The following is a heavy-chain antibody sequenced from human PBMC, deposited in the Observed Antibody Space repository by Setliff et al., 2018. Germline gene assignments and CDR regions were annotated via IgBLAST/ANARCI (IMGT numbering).Heavy chain of an antibody. J-gene: IGHJ6*02. Sequence: ASVKVSCKASGGTFSSYAISWVRQAPGQGLEWXGGXXXXXXXXXXXXXXXXXXTITADXXTSTAYMELSSLRSEDTAVYYCARVLEPNYDILTGYYYYYYYGMDVWGQGTTVTVSS. V-gene: IGHV1-69*10. CDR1: GGTFSSYA. D-gene: IGHD3-9*01. CDR3: ARVLEPNYDILTGYYYYYYYGMDV. CDR2: XXXXXXXX.